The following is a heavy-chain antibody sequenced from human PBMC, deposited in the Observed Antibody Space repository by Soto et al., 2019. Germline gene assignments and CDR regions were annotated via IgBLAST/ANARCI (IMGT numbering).Heavy chain of an antibody. CDR3: ARATYYDFWSGYYDY. CDR1: GGSFSGYY. V-gene: IGHV4-34*01. CDR2: INHSGST. J-gene: IGHJ4*02. Sequence: PSETLSLTCAVYGGSFSGYYWSWIRKPAGKGLEWIGEINHSGSTNYNPSLKSRVTMSVHTSKNQFSLKLSSVTAADTAVYYCARATYYDFWSGYYDYWGQGTLVTVSS. D-gene: IGHD3-3*01.